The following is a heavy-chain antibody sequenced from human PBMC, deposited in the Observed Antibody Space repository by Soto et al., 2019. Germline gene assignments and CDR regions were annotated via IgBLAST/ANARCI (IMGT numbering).Heavy chain of an antibody. J-gene: IGHJ6*02. V-gene: IGHV1-18*01. CDR2: ISGYNGDT. Sequence: QGQLVQSGGEAKKPGASVKVSCKASGYTFTRYGISWVRQAPGQGLEWMGWISGYNGDTNYAQKFQGRVTMTIDTSTSTAYMELRSLTSDDTAVYYCAKNGQPPYYYYGMDVLVQGTTVTVSS. D-gene: IGHD2-8*01. CDR3: AKNGQPPYYYYGMDV. CDR1: GYTFTRYG.